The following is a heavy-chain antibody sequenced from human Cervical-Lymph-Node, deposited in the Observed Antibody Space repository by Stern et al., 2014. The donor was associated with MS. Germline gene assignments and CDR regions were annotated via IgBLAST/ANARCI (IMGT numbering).Heavy chain of an antibody. D-gene: IGHD5-24*01. J-gene: IGHJ4*02. CDR3: SRDADAYSLVFGY. CDR2: IHYSGTT. Sequence: VQLEESGPGLVKPSQTLYLTCAVSGGSISSGEYYWSWIRQSPGKGLEWIGYIHYSGTTYYNPSLKSRVTISVDTSKNRFSLKLSSVTAADTAVYYCSRDADAYSLVFGYWGRGTLVTVSS. V-gene: IGHV4-30-4*01. CDR1: GGSISSGEYY.